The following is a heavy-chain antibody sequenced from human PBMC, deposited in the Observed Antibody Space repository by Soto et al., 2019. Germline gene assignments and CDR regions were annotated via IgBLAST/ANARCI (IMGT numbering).Heavy chain of an antibody. CDR3: ARGWHYDFWSGYYTTDDAFDI. Sequence: PXGSLRLFFAASGFTVSSYSMNWVRQAPGKGLEWVSYISSSSSTIYYADSVKGRFTISRDNAKNSLYLQMNSLRDEDTAVYYCARGWHYDFWSGYYTTDDAFDIWGQRTMVTVSS. CDR2: ISSSSSTI. V-gene: IGHV3-48*02. CDR1: GFTVSSYS. J-gene: IGHJ3*02. D-gene: IGHD3-3*01.